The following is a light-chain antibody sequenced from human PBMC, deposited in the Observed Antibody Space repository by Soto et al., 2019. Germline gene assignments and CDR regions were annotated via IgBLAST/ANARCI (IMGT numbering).Light chain of an antibody. CDR1: QDINKN. CDR2: AAS. CDR3: QQYHNDWT. J-gene: IGKJ1*01. V-gene: IGKV1-33*01. Sequence: DIQMTQSPSSLSASVGDRVSITCQASQDINKNLIWYQQKPGKAPKLLLFAASTLVGGVPSRFSGRGSGTEFTLPIRSLQADDFATYYCQQYHNDWTFGQGTKVDIK.